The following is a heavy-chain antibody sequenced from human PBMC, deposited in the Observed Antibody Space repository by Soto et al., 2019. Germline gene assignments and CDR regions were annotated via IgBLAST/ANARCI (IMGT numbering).Heavy chain of an antibody. D-gene: IGHD6-19*01. J-gene: IGHJ3*01. CDR3: VREASGWYSRGSFDF. Sequence: QSGGSLRLACAASGFSFSNYAMNWVRQAPRKGLEWVSVISGGGGSASYADSVQGRFTISRDNSNNTLYLQMNSLRAEDTAIYSCVREASGWYSRGSFDFWGRGTMVTVSS. CDR2: ISGGGGSA. CDR1: GFSFSNYA. V-gene: IGHV3-23*01.